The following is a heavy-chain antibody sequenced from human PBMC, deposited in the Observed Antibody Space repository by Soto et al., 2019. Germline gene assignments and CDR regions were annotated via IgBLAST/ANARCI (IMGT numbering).Heavy chain of an antibody. Sequence: GGSLRLSCAASGFTVSSNYMSWVRQAPGKGLEWVSVIYSGGSTYYADSVKGRFTISRDNSKNTLYLQMNSLRAEDTAVYYCARVGYQLTYYYYYYMDVWGKGTTVTVSS. CDR2: IYSGGST. V-gene: IGHV3-66*01. CDR1: GFTVSSNY. J-gene: IGHJ6*03. CDR3: ARVGYQLTYYYYYYMDV. D-gene: IGHD2-2*01.